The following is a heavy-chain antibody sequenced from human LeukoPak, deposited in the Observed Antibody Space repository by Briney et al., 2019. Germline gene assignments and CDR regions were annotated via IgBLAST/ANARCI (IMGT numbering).Heavy chain of an antibody. CDR3: ARVNILTGDAFDI. CDR1: GYTFTGYN. J-gene: IGHJ3*02. V-gene: IGHV1-2*02. CDR2: ISPNSGGT. Sequence: AASVKVSCKASGYTFTGYNMHWVRQAPGQGLEWMGWISPNSGGTNYAQKFQGRVTMTRDTSISTAYMELSRLRSDDTAVYYCARVNILTGDAFDIWGQGTMVTVSS. D-gene: IGHD3-9*01.